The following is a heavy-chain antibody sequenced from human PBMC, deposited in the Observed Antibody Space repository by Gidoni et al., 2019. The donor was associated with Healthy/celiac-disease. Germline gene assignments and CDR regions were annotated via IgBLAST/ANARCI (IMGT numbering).Heavy chain of an antibody. CDR2: ISGGGGST. D-gene: IGHD3-22*01. CDR3: ARSQLYYYDSLEY. V-gene: IGHV3-23*04. J-gene: IGHJ4*02. Sequence: EVQLVESGGCLVHPGGSLRLSLASSVCTFSSYPMSWVRQSPGKGLDCVSVISGGGGSTYYADSVKGRFTISRDNSENTLYLQMNSLRAEDTAVYYCARSQLYYYDSLEYWGQGTLVTVSS. CDR1: VCTFSSYP.